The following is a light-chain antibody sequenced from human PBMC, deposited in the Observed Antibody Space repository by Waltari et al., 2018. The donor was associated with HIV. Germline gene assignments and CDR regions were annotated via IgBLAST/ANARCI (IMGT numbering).Light chain of an antibody. Sequence: DIKMTHSPSSLSASVGDRVTISCRASQRIHTYLNWYQQNPGQAPNLLIYAASNLESGVPSRFRGSGSGTGFSLTISSLQPEDFATYYCQQSDSFPYTFGQGTKLEIK. J-gene: IGKJ2*01. CDR2: AAS. V-gene: IGKV1-39*01. CDR1: QRIHTY. CDR3: QQSDSFPYT.